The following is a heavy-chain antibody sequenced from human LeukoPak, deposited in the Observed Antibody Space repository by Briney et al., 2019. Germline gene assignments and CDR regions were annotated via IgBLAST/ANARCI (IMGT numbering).Heavy chain of an antibody. D-gene: IGHD3-10*01. V-gene: IGHV4-31*03. CDR3: AREIYVVREIVIPSYCDY. CDR1: GGSISSGGYY. Sequence: SETLSLTCTVSGGSISSGGYYWSWIRQHPGKGLEWIGHIYNSGSTYYNPPLKSRVTISVDTSKNQFSLKLSSVTAADTAVYYCAREIYVVREIVIPSYCDYWGQGTLVTVSS. CDR2: IYNSGST. J-gene: IGHJ4*02.